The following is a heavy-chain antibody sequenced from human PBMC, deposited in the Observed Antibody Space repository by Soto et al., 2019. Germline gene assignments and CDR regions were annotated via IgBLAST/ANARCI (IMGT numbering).Heavy chain of an antibody. CDR2: ISWDGGST. D-gene: IGHD6-13*01. Sequence: GGSLRLSCAASGFTFDDYTMHWVRQAPGKGLEWVSLISWDGGSTYYADSVKGRFTISRDNSKNSLYLQMNSLRTEDTALYYCAKDISYSSRFDAFDIWGQGTMVTVSS. J-gene: IGHJ3*02. CDR1: GFTFDDYT. CDR3: AKDISYSSRFDAFDI. V-gene: IGHV3-43*01.